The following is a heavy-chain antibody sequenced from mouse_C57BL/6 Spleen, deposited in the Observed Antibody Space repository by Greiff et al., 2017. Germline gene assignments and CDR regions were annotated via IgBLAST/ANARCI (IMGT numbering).Heavy chain of an antibody. CDR1: GYTFTSYW. D-gene: IGHD2-5*01. CDR2: IDPSDSET. Sequence: QVQLQQPGAELVRPGSSVKLSCKASGYTFTSYWMHWVKQRPIQGLEWIGNIDPSDSETHYNQKFKDKATLTVDKSSSTAYMQLSSLTSEDSAVYYCARYYSNYYYYAMDYWGQGTSVTVSS. V-gene: IGHV1-52*01. J-gene: IGHJ4*01. CDR3: ARYYSNYYYYAMDY.